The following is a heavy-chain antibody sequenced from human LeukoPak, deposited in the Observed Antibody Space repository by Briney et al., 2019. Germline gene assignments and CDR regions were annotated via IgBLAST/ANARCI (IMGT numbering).Heavy chain of an antibody. V-gene: IGHV4-34*01. CDR1: GGSFSGY. D-gene: IGHD6-19*01. Sequence: PSETLSLTCAVYGGSFSGYWSWIRQPLGKGLEWIGEINHTGSTSYNPSLKSRVTISVDTSKNQFSLKLSSVTAADTAVYFCARRSHYSGWYVWGQGTLVTVSS. CDR2: INHTGST. CDR3: ARRSHYSGWYV. J-gene: IGHJ1*01.